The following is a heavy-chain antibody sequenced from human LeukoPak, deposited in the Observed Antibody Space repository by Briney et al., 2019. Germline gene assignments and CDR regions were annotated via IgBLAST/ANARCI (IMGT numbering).Heavy chain of an antibody. CDR1: GGSISSGSYY. J-gene: IGHJ5*02. V-gene: IGHV4-61*02. Sequence: SETLSLTCTVSGGSISSGSYYWSWIRQPAGKGLEWIGRIYTSGSTNYNPSLKSRVTISVDTSKNQFSLKLSSVTAADTAVYYCARSLSSGWSLSWFDPWGQGTLVTVSS. CDR2: IYTSGST. CDR3: ARSLSSGWSLSWFDP. D-gene: IGHD6-19*01.